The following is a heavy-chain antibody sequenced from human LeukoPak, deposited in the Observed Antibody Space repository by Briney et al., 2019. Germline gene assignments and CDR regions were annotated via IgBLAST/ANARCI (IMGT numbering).Heavy chain of an antibody. V-gene: IGHV4-59*01. D-gene: IGHD5-18*01. CDR1: VGSFISTY. CDR3: ARGNSYGGYYFDY. CDR2: IYYSGST. Sequence: SETLSLTGPASVGSFISTYGSWIRHPPGKGLEWFGYIYYSGSTNYNPSLKSRVTISVDTSKNQFSLKLSSVTAADTAVYYCARGNSYGGYYFDYWGQGTLVTVPS. J-gene: IGHJ4*02.